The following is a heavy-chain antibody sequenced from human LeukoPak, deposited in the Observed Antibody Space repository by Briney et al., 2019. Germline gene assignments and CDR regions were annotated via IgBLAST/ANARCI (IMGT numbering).Heavy chain of an antibody. CDR1: GFTFSSYA. CDR2: ISGSGGST. V-gene: IGHV3-23*01. J-gene: IGHJ6*02. Sequence: GGSLRLSCAASGFTFSSYAMSWVRQAPGKGLESVSAISGSGGSTYYADAVKGRFTISRDNSKNTLYLQMNTMRAEDTAVYYCAKDGNVVVPAAMRDYYYYGMGVWGQGTTVTVSS. D-gene: IGHD2-2*01. CDR3: AKDGNVVVPAAMRDYYYYGMGV.